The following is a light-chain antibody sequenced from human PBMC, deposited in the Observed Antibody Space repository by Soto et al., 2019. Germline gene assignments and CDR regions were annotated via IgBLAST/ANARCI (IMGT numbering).Light chain of an antibody. CDR1: SSDVGGYDY. J-gene: IGLJ3*02. Sequence: QSALTQPASVSGSPGQSITISCTGTSSDVGGYDYVSWYQQQPGKAPKLLIYDVSNRPSRVSNRFSGSKSGNTASLTISGLQAEDEADYYCSSYTNIRSLVVFGGGTKLTVL. CDR2: DVS. V-gene: IGLV2-14*01. CDR3: SSYTNIRSLVV.